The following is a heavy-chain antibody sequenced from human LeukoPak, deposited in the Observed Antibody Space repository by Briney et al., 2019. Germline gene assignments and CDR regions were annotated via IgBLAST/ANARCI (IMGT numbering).Heavy chain of an antibody. J-gene: IGHJ2*01. Sequence: GSVKVSFRASVYTFTPHYIHWVRQAPGQGLEWMGWIDPKSGGTNYAQRFLGSVTMTGDTSINTAFMEVRRLRSDDTAIYYCARGRGTTMVRGVITNYFDLWGRGSLVTVSS. CDR2: IDPKSGGT. CDR1: VYTFTPHY. V-gene: IGHV1-2*02. CDR3: ARGRGTTMVRGVITNYFDL. D-gene: IGHD3-10*01.